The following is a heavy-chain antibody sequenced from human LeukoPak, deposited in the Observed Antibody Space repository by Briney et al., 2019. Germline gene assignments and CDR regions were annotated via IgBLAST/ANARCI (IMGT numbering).Heavy chain of an antibody. D-gene: IGHD2-2*01. CDR1: GGSISSYY. V-gene: IGHV4-4*07. Sequence: KPSETLSLTCTVSGGSISSYYWSWIRQPAGKGLEWIVRIYSSGSTNYNPSLKSRATTSVDTSNNPYSLQRSLVTAAAPALYYLTSARTTAFMDVWGKGTTVTVSS. J-gene: IGHJ6*04. CDR3: TSARTTAFMDV. CDR2: IYSSGST.